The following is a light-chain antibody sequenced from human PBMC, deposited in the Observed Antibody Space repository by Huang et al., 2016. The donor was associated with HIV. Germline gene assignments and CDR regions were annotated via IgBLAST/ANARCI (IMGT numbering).Light chain of an antibody. CDR1: QGISDW. Sequence: DVQMTQSPSSVSASVGDRVTITCRASQGISDWLAWYQQKPGKAPTLLIYAATNLQSGAPSRFSCGGSGTFFTLTINSLQPEDSATYYCQQANSFPDLSFGGGTRVEI. CDR2: AAT. J-gene: IGKJ4*01. V-gene: IGKV1-12*01. CDR3: QQANSFPDLS.